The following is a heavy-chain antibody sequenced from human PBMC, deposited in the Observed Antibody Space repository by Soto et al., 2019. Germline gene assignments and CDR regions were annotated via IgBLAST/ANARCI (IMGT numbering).Heavy chain of an antibody. CDR2: INPSGGST. J-gene: IGHJ6*02. V-gene: IGHV1-46*01. CDR1: GYTFTSYY. D-gene: IGHD2-15*01. CDR3: ARVGGYCSGCSCYSGPYYYGMDV. Sequence: ASVKVSCKASGYTFTSYYMHWVRQAPGQGLEWMGIINPSGGSTSYAQKFQGRVTMTRDTSTSTVYMELSSLRSEDTAVYYCARVGGYCSGCSCYSGPYYYGMDVWGQGTTVTVS.